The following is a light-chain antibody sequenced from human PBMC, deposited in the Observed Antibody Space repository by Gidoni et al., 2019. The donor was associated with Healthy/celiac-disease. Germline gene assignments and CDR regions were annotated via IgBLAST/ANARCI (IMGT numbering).Light chain of an antibody. Sequence: VLTQSPATLSLSPGERATLSCRASQSVSSYLAWYQQKPGQAPRLLIYDASNRATGIPARFSGSGSGTDFTRNISSLETEDFAVYYCQQRSNWPSLTFGGGTKVEIK. CDR2: DAS. CDR3: QQRSNWPSLT. CDR1: QSVSSY. J-gene: IGKJ4*01. V-gene: IGKV3-11*01.